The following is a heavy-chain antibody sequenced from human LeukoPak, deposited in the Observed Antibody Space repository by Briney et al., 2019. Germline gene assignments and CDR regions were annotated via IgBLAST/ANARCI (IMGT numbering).Heavy chain of an antibody. V-gene: IGHV4-59*01. CDR2: IYYSGST. Sequence: SETLSLTCTVSGGTFSNYYWSWIRQPPGKGLEWIGYIYYSGSTNYNPSLKSRVTISVDTSKNQFSLKLSSVTAADTAVYYCARDYYGSGSYYNVGYYYYYMDVWGKGTTVTVSS. CDR3: ARDYYGSGSYYNVGYYYYYMDV. J-gene: IGHJ6*03. D-gene: IGHD3-10*01. CDR1: GGTFSNYY.